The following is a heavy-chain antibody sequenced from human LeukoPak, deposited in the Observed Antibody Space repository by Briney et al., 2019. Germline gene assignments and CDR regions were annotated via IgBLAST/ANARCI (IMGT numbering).Heavy chain of an antibody. Sequence: SETLSLTCTVSGGSISSYYWGWIRQPPGKGLEFIGYILYNGNTNYNPSLESRVTISVDTSKNHFSLKLSSVTAADTAVYYCARGGWYSISWGQGTLVTVSS. CDR2: ILYNGNT. J-gene: IGHJ5*02. CDR3: ARGGWYSIS. D-gene: IGHD6-19*01. CDR1: GGSISSYY. V-gene: IGHV4-59*01.